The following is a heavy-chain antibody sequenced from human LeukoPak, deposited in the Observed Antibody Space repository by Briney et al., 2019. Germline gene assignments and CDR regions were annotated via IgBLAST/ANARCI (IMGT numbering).Heavy chain of an antibody. Sequence: SETLSLTCTVSSDSFSSYYWAWIRQPAGKGLEWLGRLYPGVSTNYSPSLKSRLTMSVDTSKNQFSLKLTSMTAADTVVYFCARSAVTRAGVFDYWGRGTLVTVSS. CDR1: SDSFSSYY. CDR2: LYPGVST. V-gene: IGHV4-4*07. D-gene: IGHD4-17*01. J-gene: IGHJ4*02. CDR3: ARSAVTRAGVFDY.